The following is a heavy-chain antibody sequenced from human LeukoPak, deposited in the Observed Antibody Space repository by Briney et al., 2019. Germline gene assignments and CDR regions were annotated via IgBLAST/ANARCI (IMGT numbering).Heavy chain of an antibody. J-gene: IGHJ4*02. Sequence: SQTLSLTCTVSGGSISSGGYYWRWIRQHPGKGLEWIGYIYYSGSTYYNPSLKSRVTISVDTSKNQFSLKLSSVTAADTAVYYCARERLAALDYWGQGTLVTVSS. CDR1: GGSISSGGYY. CDR2: IYYSGST. D-gene: IGHD6-13*01. CDR3: ARERLAALDY. V-gene: IGHV4-31*03.